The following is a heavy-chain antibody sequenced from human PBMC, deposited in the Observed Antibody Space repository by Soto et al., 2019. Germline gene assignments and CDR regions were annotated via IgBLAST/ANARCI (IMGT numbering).Heavy chain of an antibody. CDR1: GFTFSSYA. Sequence: GGSLRLSCAASGFTFSSYAMHWVRQAPGKGLEWVAVISYDGSNKYYADSVKGRFTISRDNSKNTLYLQMNSLRAEDTAVYYCAKDRHYYDSSGYSHYFDYWGQGTLVTVSS. CDR2: ISYDGSNK. J-gene: IGHJ4*02. D-gene: IGHD3-22*01. V-gene: IGHV3-30*04. CDR3: AKDRHYYDSSGYSHYFDY.